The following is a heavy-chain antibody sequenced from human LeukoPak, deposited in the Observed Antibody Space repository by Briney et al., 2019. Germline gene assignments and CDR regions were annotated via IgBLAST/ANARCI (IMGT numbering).Heavy chain of an antibody. D-gene: IGHD2-2*01. CDR3: ARSRYCSSTSCSYYYYYYMDV. CDR1: GGTFSSYA. V-gene: IGHV1-69*13. Sequence: ASVKVSCKASGGTFSSYAISWVRQAPGQGLEWMGGIIPIFGTANYAQKFQGRVTITADESTSTAYMELSSLRSEDTAVYYCARSRYCSSTSCSYYYYYYMDVWGKGTTDTVSS. J-gene: IGHJ6*03. CDR2: IIPIFGTA.